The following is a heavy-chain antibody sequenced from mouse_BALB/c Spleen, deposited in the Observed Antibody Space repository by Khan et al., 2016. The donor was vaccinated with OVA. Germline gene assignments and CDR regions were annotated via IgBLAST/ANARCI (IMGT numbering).Heavy chain of an antibody. Sequence: QIQLVQSGPELKKPGETVKISCKASGHTFTKYGMNWEKQAPGKGLKWMGWINTYTGEPTYADDFNGRFAFSLETSASTAYLQINNLKNEDTATYFCARPPYFSYVLDNWGQGTSVTVSS. D-gene: IGHD2-10*01. CDR3: ARPPYFSYVLDN. CDR1: GHTFTKYG. V-gene: IGHV9-3-1*01. J-gene: IGHJ4*01. CDR2: INTYTGEP.